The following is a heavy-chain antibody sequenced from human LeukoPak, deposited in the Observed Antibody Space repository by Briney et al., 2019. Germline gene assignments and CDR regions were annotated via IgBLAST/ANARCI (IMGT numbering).Heavy chain of an antibody. CDR1: GYTFTSYG. V-gene: IGHV1-18*01. CDR2: ISAYNGNT. D-gene: IGHD3-10*01. Sequence: ASVKVSCKASGYTFTSYGISWVRQAPGQGLEGMGWISAYNGNTNYAQKLQGRVTITTDTSTSTAYMELRSLRSDDTAVYYCARDIYYYGSGSYYSPFDYWGQGTLVTVSS. J-gene: IGHJ4*02. CDR3: ARDIYYYGSGSYYSPFDY.